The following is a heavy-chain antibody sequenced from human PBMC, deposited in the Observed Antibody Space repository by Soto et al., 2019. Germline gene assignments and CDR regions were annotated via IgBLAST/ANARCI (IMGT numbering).Heavy chain of an antibody. CDR2: IDPSDSYT. CDR1: GYSFTSYW. CDR3: ARDYYDSSGYVPGSPY. J-gene: IGHJ4*02. Sequence: PGESLKISCKGSGYSFTSYWISWVRQMPGKGLEWMGRIDPSDSYTNYSPSFQGHVTISADKSISTAYLQWSSLKASDTAMYYCARDYYDSSGYVPGSPYWGQGTLVTVSS. D-gene: IGHD3-22*01. V-gene: IGHV5-10-1*01.